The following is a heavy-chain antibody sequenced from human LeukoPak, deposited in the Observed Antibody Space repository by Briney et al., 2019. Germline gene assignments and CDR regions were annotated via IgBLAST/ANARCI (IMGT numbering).Heavy chain of an antibody. D-gene: IGHD3-22*01. CDR3: AKKGPYYYDSSGSHGAFDI. V-gene: IGHV3-30*18. CDR2: ISYDGSNK. CDR1: GFTFSSYG. J-gene: IGHJ3*02. Sequence: PGGSLRLSCAASGFTFSSYGMHWVRQAPGKGLEWVAVISYDGSNKYYADSVKGRFTISRDNSKNTLYLQMNSLRAEDTAVYYCAKKGPYYYDSSGSHGAFDIWGQGTMVTVSS.